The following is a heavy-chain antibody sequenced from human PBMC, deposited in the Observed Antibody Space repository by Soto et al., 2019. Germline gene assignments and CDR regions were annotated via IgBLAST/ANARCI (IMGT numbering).Heavy chain of an antibody. CDR1: GGSFSGYY. Sequence: SETLSLTCAVYGGSFSGYYWSWIRQPPGKGLEWIGEINHSGSTNYNPSLKSRVTISVDTSKNQFSLKLSSVTAADTAVYYCARRAMVRGVITSFKPWFGPWGQGTLVTVSS. V-gene: IGHV4-34*01. CDR2: INHSGST. J-gene: IGHJ5*02. D-gene: IGHD3-10*01. CDR3: ARRAMVRGVITSFKPWFGP.